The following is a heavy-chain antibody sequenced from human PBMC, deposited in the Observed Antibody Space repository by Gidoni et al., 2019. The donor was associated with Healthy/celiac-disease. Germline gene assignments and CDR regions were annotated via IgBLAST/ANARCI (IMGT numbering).Heavy chain of an antibody. J-gene: IGHJ4*02. V-gene: IGHV4-39*01. CDR3: ARHRRITMVRGVPGFDY. CDR2: IYYSGST. Sequence: QLQPQESGPGLVKPSETLSLTCTVPGGYISRSRYDWGWIRQPTGKGLEWIGSIYYSGSTYYNPSLKSRVTISVDTSKNQFSLKLSSVTAADTAVYYCARHRRITMVRGVPGFDYWGQGTLVTVSS. D-gene: IGHD3-10*01. CDR1: GGYISRSRYD.